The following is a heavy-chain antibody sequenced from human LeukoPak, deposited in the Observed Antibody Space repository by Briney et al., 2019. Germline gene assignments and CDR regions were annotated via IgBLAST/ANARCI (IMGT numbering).Heavy chain of an antibody. CDR1: GGTFSSYA. D-gene: IGHD3-22*01. J-gene: IGHJ4*02. CDR3: ATAFVLRDSSGYGSLGY. V-gene: IGHV1-69*04. CDR2: IIPILGIA. Sequence: SVKVSCKASGGTFSSYAISWVRQAPGQGLEWMGRIIPILGIANYAQKFQGRVTITADKSTSTAYMELSSLRSEDTAVYYCATAFVLRDSSGYGSLGYWGQGTLVTVSS.